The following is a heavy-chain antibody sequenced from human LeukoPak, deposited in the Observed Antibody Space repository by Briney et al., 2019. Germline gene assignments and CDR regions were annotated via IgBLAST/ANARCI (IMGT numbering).Heavy chain of an antibody. Sequence: SETLSLTCTVSGGSISSSSYYWGWIRQPPGKGLEWIGSIYYSGSTYYNPSLKSRVTISVDTSKNQFSLKLSSVTAADTAVYYCASWVCGGDCSYFDYWGQGTLVIVSS. J-gene: IGHJ4*02. D-gene: IGHD2-21*02. CDR3: ASWVCGGDCSYFDY. CDR1: GGSISSSSYY. V-gene: IGHV4-39*01. CDR2: IYYSGST.